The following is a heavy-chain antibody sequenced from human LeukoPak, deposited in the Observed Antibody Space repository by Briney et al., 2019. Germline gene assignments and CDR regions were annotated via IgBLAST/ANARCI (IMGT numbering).Heavy chain of an antibody. CDR2: LNPHTGVT. J-gene: IGHJ4*02. CDR1: GYTFTAYH. V-gene: IGHV1-2*02. D-gene: IGHD6-13*01. CDR3: ARGSTWYPRDL. Sequence: ASVKVSCKASGYTFTAYHIHWVRQAPGQGLELMGWLNPHTGVTNYGQEFHDRVTMTRDTSISTAYMDLTSLRFDDTAVYYCARGSTWYPRDLWGQGTLVTVSS.